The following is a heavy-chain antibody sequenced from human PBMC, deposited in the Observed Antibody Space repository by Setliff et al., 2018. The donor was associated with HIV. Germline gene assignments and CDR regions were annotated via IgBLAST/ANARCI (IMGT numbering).Heavy chain of an antibody. CDR1: GYSINSGYSINDNYY. D-gene: IGHD3-10*01. CDR3: ARDYYSSGSYYHWFDP. CDR2: IYHTGST. Sequence: SETLSLTCAVSGYSINSGYSINDNYYWGWIRQSPGKGLEWIGSIYHTGSTYYNPSLTSRVTISVDTSKNQFSLTLRSVTAADTAVYYCARDYYSSGSYYHWFDPWGQGTLVT. J-gene: IGHJ5*02. V-gene: IGHV4-38-2*02.